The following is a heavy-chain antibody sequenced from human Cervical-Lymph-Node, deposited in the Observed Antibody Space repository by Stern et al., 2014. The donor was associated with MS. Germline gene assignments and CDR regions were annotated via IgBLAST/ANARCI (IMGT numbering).Heavy chain of an antibody. CDR3: ARIYCSGDECYHSFDT. Sequence: QMQLVQSGAEVKKPGASVKVSCKASGYRFSTFYLHWLRQAPGQGHQWIRRIDPGSGAKNYSQTFQGRLTMPRDRSITTAYLELSGLRSDDTAVYYCARIYCSGDECYHSFDTWGQGTLVTVSS. V-gene: IGHV1-2*06. CDR2: IDPGSGAK. D-gene: IGHD3-16*02. CDR1: GYRFSTFY. J-gene: IGHJ4*02.